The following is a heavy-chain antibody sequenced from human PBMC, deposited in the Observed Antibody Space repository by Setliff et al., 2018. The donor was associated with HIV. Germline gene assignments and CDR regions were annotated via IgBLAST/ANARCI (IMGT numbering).Heavy chain of an antibody. Sequence: TSETLSLTCSVSGGSLISGGYYWSWIRQHPGKGLEWIGYVYYTGKTYYNPSLGSRISMSVDTSKNQFSLKLTSVTAADTAIYYCARDLTSNSNCFEPWGQGTQVTVSS. V-gene: IGHV4-31*03. CDR1: GGSLISGGYY. J-gene: IGHJ5*02. D-gene: IGHD4-4*01. CDR2: VYYTGKT. CDR3: ARDLTSNSNCFEP.